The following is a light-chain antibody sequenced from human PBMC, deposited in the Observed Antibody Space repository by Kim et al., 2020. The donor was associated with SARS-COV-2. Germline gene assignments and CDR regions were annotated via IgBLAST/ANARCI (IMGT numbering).Light chain of an antibody. CDR2: KDS. CDR3: QSADSSGTYVV. V-gene: IGLV3-25*03. Sequence: PGQQPRVPCSAGAFATQYAYCYQQKPGQDPVLVIYKDSERPSGIPERFSGSSSGTTVTLTISGVQAEDEADYYCQSADSSGTYVVFGGGTQLTVL. CDR1: AFATQY. J-gene: IGLJ2*01.